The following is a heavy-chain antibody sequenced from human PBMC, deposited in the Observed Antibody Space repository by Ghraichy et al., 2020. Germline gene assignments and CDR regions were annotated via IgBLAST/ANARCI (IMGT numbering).Heavy chain of an antibody. CDR3: TTGIVEMATITDY. J-gene: IGHJ4*02. CDR2: IKSKTDGGTT. CDR1: GFTFSNAW. V-gene: IGHV3-15*01. D-gene: IGHD5-24*01. Sequence: GGSLRLSCAASGFTFSNAWMSWVRQAPGKGLEWVGRIKSKTDGGTTDYAAPVKGRFTISRDDSKNTLYLQMNSLKTEDTAVYYCTTGIVEMATITDYWGQGTLVTVSS.